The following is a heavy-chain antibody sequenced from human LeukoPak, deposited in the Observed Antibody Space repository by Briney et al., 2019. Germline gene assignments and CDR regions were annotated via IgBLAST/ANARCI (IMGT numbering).Heavy chain of an antibody. CDR2: ISGSGGST. D-gene: IGHD6-13*01. Sequence: GGSLRLSCAASGFTFSSYAMSWVRQAPGKGLEWVSAISGSGGSTYYADSVKGRFTISRDNSKNTLYLQMNSLRAEDTAVYYCAKLPVGTAAARRLPFDPWGQGTLVTVSS. J-gene: IGHJ5*02. V-gene: IGHV3-23*01. CDR3: AKLPVGTAAARRLPFDP. CDR1: GFTFSSYA.